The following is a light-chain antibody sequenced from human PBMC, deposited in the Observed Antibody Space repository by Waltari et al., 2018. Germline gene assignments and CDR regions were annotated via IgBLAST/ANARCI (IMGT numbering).Light chain of an antibody. CDR2: KAS. CDR3: LQYNSYSLLT. Sequence: DIQMTQSPSTLSASVGDRFTITCRASQSISNWLAWYQQKPGKAPKLLIYKASTLESGVPSRFSGSGSGTEFTLTISSLQPDDFATYYCLQYNSYSLLTFGGGTKVEIK. J-gene: IGKJ4*01. V-gene: IGKV1-5*03. CDR1: QSISNW.